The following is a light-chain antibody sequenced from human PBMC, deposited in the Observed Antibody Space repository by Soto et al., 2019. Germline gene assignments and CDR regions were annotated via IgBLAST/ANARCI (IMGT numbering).Light chain of an antibody. J-gene: IGKJ1*01. CDR2: DAS. Sequence: EIVMTQSPATLSVSPGERATLSCRASQSVTSKLVWYQQKPGQAPRLLIYDASTRATGIPARFSGSGSGTEFTLPISSLQSADFAVYYCQQYNNWPPWTFGQGTKVEIK. CDR3: QQYNNWPPWT. CDR1: QSVTSK. V-gene: IGKV3-15*01.